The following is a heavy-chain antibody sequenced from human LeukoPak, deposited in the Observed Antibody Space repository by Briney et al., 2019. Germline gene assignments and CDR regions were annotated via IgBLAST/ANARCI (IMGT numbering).Heavy chain of an antibody. J-gene: IGHJ3*02. CDR1: GFTFSSYW. CDR3: ARAGDYGSGSCAFDM. D-gene: IGHD3-10*01. Sequence: GGSLRLSCAASGFTFSSYWMHWVRQAPGKGLVWVSRIRSDGSTTYSDALKGRFTISRENAKNTLYLQMNSLRAEDTAVYYCARAGDYGSGSCAFDMWGQGTMVTVSS. CDR2: IRSDGST. V-gene: IGHV3-74*01.